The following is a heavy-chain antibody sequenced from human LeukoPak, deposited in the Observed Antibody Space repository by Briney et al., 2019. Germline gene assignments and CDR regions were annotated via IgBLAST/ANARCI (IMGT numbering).Heavy chain of an antibody. V-gene: IGHV1-46*04. J-gene: IGHJ6*03. Sequence: GASVKVSCKASGYTFVNFYMHWVRQAPGQGLEWMGRIHPSGGSTGYAQKLHGRVTMTSDTSINTLYMELNSLASEDTAVYFCARLTYSDSSQLYYYYYYLDAWGKGTTVTVSS. CDR3: ARLTYSDSSQLYYYYYYLDA. CDR2: IHPSGGST. D-gene: IGHD6-6*01. CDR1: GYTFVNFY.